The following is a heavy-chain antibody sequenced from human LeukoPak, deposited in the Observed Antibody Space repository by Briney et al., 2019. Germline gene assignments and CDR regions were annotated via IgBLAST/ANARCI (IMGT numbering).Heavy chain of an antibody. CDR3: AKDRLGPLFWSGYHTT. D-gene: IGHD3-3*01. V-gene: IGHV3-43*02. CDR1: GFTFDDYA. Sequence: PGGSLRLSCAASGFTFDDYAMHWVRQAPGKGLEWVSLISGDGGSTYYADSVKGRFTISRDNSKNSLYLQMNSLRTEDTALYYCAKDRLGPLFWSGYHTTWGQGTLVTVSS. J-gene: IGHJ5*02. CDR2: ISGDGGST.